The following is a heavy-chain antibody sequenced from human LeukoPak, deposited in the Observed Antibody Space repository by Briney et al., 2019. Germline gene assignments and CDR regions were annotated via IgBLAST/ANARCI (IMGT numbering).Heavy chain of an antibody. D-gene: IGHD6-19*01. CDR3: ARHYSPDFCAGGCYTFDY. V-gene: IGHV4-59*08. Sequence: PSETLSLTCTVSGGSIRNFYWSWIRQPPGKGLEWIGYIYNSESTNYNPSLKSRVTISADTSKNQFSLRLTSVTAADTGVYYCARHYSPDFCAGGCYTFDYWGQGTLVTVSS. CDR2: IYNSEST. J-gene: IGHJ4*02. CDR1: GGSIRNFY.